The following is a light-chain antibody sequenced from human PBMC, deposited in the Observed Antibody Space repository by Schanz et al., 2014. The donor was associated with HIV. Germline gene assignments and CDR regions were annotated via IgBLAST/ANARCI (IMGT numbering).Light chain of an antibody. CDR3: QSYDSGLSGIL. V-gene: IGLV2-8*01. CDR1: SSDVGAYNY. CDR2: EVS. J-gene: IGLJ2*01. Sequence: QSALTQPPSASGSPGQSVTISCTGTSSDVGAYNYVSWYQQHPGKAPKIMIFEVSKRPSGVPDRFSGSKSGNTASLTISGLQAEDEADYYCQSYDSGLSGILFGGGTKLTVL.